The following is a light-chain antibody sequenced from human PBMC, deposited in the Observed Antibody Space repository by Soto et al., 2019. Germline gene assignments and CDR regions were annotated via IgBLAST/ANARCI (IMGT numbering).Light chain of an antibody. J-gene: IGLJ2*01. V-gene: IGLV2-14*03. CDR3: SSYTTASTVL. CDR2: DVN. CDR1: SSDVGSYPY. Sequence: QSALTQAASVSGSPGQSITISCTGTSSDVGSYPYVSWYQQHPGKAPKLIIYDVNNRPLGVSTRFSGSKSGNTASLTISGLEAEDEADYYCSSYTTASTVLFGGGTQLTVL.